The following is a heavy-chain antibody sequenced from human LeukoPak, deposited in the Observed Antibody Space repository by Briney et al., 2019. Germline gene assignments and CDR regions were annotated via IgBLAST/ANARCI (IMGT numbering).Heavy chain of an antibody. CDR2: INPSGGST. CDR3: ARRLWAYCGGDCYAQFFDP. D-gene: IGHD2-21*02. Sequence: ASVKVSCKASGYTFTSYYMHWVRQAPGQGLEWMGIINPSGGSTSYAQKFQGRVTMTRDTSTSTVYMVLSSLRSEDTAVYYCARRLWAYCGGDCYAQFFDPWGQGTLVTVSS. CDR1: GYTFTSYY. J-gene: IGHJ5*02. V-gene: IGHV1-46*01.